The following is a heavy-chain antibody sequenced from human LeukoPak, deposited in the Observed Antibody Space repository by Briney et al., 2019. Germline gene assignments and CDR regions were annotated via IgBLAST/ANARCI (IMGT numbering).Heavy chain of an antibody. CDR3: ARDAITGRLTGDY. V-gene: IGHV1-18*01. Sequence: GASVKVSCKASGYSFTTYGMSWVRQAPGQGLEWMGWISVYNGDTNYAQTFQGRVTMTTDTSASTAYMELRSLRSDDTAVYYCARDAITGRLTGDYWGQGTLVTVSS. J-gene: IGHJ4*02. CDR1: GYSFTTYG. D-gene: IGHD6-6*01. CDR2: ISVYNGDT.